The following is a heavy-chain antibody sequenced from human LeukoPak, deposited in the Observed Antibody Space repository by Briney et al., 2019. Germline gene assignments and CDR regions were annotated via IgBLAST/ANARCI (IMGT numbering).Heavy chain of an antibody. D-gene: IGHD3-3*01. CDR2: IIPIFGTA. CDR3: ARGSFWSGSYRYYYYMDV. J-gene: IGHJ6*03. CDR1: GGTFSSYA. Sequence: ASVKVSCKASGGTFSSYAVGWVRQAPGQGLEWMGGIIPIFGTANYAQKFQGRVTITTDESTSTAYMELSSLRSEDTAVYYCARGSFWSGSYRYYYYMDVWGKGTTVTVSS. V-gene: IGHV1-69*05.